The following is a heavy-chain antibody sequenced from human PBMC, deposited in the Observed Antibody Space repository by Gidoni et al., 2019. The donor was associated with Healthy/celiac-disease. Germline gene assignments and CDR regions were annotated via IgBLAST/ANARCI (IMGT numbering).Heavy chain of an antibody. CDR1: GFTFSSYA. V-gene: IGHV3-23*01. CDR3: AKDKGSTYGDYDGDAFDI. D-gene: IGHD4-17*01. J-gene: IGHJ3*02. CDR2: ISGSGGST. Sequence: EVQLLESGGGLVQPGGSMRLSCAASGFTFSSYAMGWVRQAPGKGLEWVSAISGSGGSTYYADSVKGRFTISRDNSKNTLYLQMNSLRAEDTAVYYCAKDKGSTYGDYDGDAFDIWGQGTMVTVSS.